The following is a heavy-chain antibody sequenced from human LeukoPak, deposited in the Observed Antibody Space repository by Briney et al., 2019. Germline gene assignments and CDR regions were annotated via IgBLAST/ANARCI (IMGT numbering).Heavy chain of an antibody. D-gene: IGHD2-2*01. CDR3: ARNYCSSTSCYGDTFGGGDY. J-gene: IGHJ4*02. CDR2: MNPNSGNT. CDR1: GYTFTSYD. Sequence: GASVKVSCKASGYTFTSYDINWVRQATGQGLEWMGWMNPNSGNTNYAQKFQGRVTMTRDTSTSTAYMELRSLRSDDTAVYYCARNYCSSTSCYGDTFGGGDYWGQGTLVTVSS. V-gene: IGHV1-8*02.